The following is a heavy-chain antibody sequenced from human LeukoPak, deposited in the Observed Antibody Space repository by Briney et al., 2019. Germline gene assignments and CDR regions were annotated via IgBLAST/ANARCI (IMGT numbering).Heavy chain of an antibody. V-gene: IGHV3-30*02. CDR3: AKTSHDGYYYYYYMDV. D-gene: IGHD2-2*01. J-gene: IGHJ6*03. CDR1: GFTFSSYG. Sequence: GGSLRLSCAASGFTFSSYGMHWVRQAPGKGLEWVAFIRYDGSNKYYADSVKGRFTISRDNSKNTLYLQMNSLRAEDTAVYYCAKTSHDGYYYYYYMDVWGKGTTVTISS. CDR2: IRYDGSNK.